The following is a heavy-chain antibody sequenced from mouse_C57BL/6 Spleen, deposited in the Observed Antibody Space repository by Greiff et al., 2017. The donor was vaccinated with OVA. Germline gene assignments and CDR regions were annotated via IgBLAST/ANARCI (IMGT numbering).Heavy chain of an antibody. J-gene: IGHJ1*03. CDR3: AREDYGSSSYWYFDV. V-gene: IGHV5-17*01. CDR2: ISSGSSTI. CDR1: GFTFSDYG. Sequence: EVQLVESGGGLVKPGGSLKLSCAASGFTFSDYGMHWVRQAPEKGLELVSYISSGSSTIYYADTVKGRFTISRDNAKNTLFLQMTSLRSEDTAMYYCAREDYGSSSYWYFDVWGTGTTVTVSS. D-gene: IGHD1-1*01.